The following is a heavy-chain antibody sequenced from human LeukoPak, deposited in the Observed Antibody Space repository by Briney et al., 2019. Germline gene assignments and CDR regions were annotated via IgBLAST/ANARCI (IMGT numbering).Heavy chain of an antibody. CDR1: GGSISGSSYY. CDR3: VREILYCSGGSCYRGPFDN. J-gene: IGHJ4*02. D-gene: IGHD2-15*01. V-gene: IGHV4-39*02. CDR2: IYYSGST. Sequence: SETLSLTCIVSGGSISGSSYYWGWIRQPPGKGLEWIGSIYYSGSTYYNPSLKSRVTISVDTSKNHFSLKLNSVTAADTAVYYCVREILYCSGGSCYRGPFDNWGQGTLVTVSA.